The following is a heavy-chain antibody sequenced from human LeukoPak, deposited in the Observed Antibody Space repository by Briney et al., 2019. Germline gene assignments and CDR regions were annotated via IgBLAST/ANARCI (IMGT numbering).Heavy chain of an antibody. Sequence: GGSLRLSCTASGFTFGDYAMSWFRQAPGKGLEWVGFIRSKAYGGTTEYAASVKGRFTISRDDSKSIAYLQMNSLKTEDTAVYYCTRESSAYYYGSGSYFKAPFDYWGQGTLVTVSS. CDR1: GFTFGDYA. CDR2: IRSKAYGGTT. V-gene: IGHV3-49*03. D-gene: IGHD3-10*01. J-gene: IGHJ4*02. CDR3: TRESSAYYYGSGSYFKAPFDY.